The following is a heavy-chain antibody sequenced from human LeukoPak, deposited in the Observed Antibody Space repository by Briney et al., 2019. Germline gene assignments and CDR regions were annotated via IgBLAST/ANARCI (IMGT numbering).Heavy chain of an antibody. J-gene: IGHJ6*03. CDR1: GGSISSHY. V-gene: IGHV4-59*11. Sequence: PSETLSLTCTVSGGSISSHYWSWIRQPPGKGLEWIGYIYYSGSTNYNPSLKSRVTISVDTSKNQFSLKLSSVTAADTAVYYCARVVVPAAILSRYYYYMDVWGKGTTVTVSS. CDR3: ARVVVPAAILSRYYYYMDV. CDR2: IYYSGST. D-gene: IGHD2-2*02.